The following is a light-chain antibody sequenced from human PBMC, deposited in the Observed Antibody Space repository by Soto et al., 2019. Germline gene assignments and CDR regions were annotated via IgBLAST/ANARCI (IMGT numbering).Light chain of an antibody. CDR2: GNS. Sequence: QSVLPQPPSVSGAQGQRVTMSCTGSSSNNGAGYDVHWYQQLPGTAPKLLIYGNSNRPSGVPDRFSGSKSGTSASLAITGLQAEDEADYYCQSYDSSLNGVIFGGGTKLTVL. V-gene: IGLV1-40*01. CDR1: SSNNGAGYD. J-gene: IGLJ2*01. CDR3: QSYDSSLNGVI.